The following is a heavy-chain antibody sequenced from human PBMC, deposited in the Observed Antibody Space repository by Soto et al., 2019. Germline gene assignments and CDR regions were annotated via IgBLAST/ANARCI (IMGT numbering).Heavy chain of an antibody. D-gene: IGHD6-19*01. V-gene: IGHV1-18*01. CDR3: ARDRGSSAWYSFDY. Sequence: QVQLVQSGTDVKKPGASMKVACKASGYTFTNYGISWVRQAPGQGLEWMGWISTYNGNTNYAQKLQDRVTMTTDTFTSTAYMELRSLRSDDTAVYFCARDRGSSAWYSFDYWGQGTLVTVSS. CDR1: GYTFTNYG. CDR2: ISTYNGNT. J-gene: IGHJ4*02.